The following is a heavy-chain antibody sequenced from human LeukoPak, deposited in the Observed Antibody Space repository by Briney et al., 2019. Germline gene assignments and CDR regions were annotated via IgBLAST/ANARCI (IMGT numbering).Heavy chain of an antibody. CDR1: GGSFSGYY. J-gene: IGHJ4*02. D-gene: IGHD2-2*01. V-gene: IGHV4-34*01. CDR3: ARGGGEGIVVVPAARDFDY. CDR2: INHSGST. Sequence: SETLSLTCAVYGGSFSGYYWSWIRQPPGKGLEWIGEINHSGSTNYNPSLKSRVTISVDTSKNQFSLKLSSVTAADTAVYYCARGGGEGIVVVPAARDFDYWGQGTPVTVSS.